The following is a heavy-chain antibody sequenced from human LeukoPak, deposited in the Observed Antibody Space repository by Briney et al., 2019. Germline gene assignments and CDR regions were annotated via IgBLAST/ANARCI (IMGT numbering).Heavy chain of an antibody. V-gene: IGHV1-46*01. CDR1: GYTFTSYY. CDR2: INPSGGST. J-gene: IGHJ4*02. Sequence: ASVKVSCKASGYTFTSYYMHWVRQAPGQGLEWVGIINPSGGSTSYAQKFQGRVTMTRDTSTSTVYMELSSLRSEDTAVYYCARGGFTYYYDSSGSQLFDYWGQGTLVTVSS. CDR3: ARGGFTYYYDSSGSQLFDY. D-gene: IGHD3-22*01.